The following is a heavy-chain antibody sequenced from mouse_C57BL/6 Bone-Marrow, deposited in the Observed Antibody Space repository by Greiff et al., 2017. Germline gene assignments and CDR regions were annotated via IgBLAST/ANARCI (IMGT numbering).Heavy chain of an antibody. CDR3: ARDDGYFYWYFDV. D-gene: IGHD2-3*01. Sequence: QVQLQQPGTELVKPGASVKLSCKASGYTFTSYWMQWVKQRPGQGLEWIGEIDPSDSYTNYNQKFKGKATLTVDTSSSTAYMQLSSLTSEGSAVYYCARDDGYFYWYFDVWGTGTTVTVSS. CDR1: GYTFTSYW. CDR2: IDPSDSYT. V-gene: IGHV1-50*01. J-gene: IGHJ1*03.